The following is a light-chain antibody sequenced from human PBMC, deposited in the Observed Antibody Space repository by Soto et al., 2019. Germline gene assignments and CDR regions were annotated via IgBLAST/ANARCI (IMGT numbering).Light chain of an antibody. CDR2: DAS. Sequence: EIVMTQSPATLSVSPGERVTLSCRASQSVSSDLAWYQQKPGQAPRLLIKDASTRATGIPARFRGSGSGTEFTLTISSLQSEDVATYYCQKYNSAPWTFGQGTKVEIK. V-gene: IGKV3-15*01. CDR3: QKYNSAPWT. CDR1: QSVSSD. J-gene: IGKJ1*01.